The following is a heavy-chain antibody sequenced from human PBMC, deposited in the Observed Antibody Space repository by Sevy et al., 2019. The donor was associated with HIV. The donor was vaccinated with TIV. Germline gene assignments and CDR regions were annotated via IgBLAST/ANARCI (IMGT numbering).Heavy chain of an antibody. CDR2: IGADGAT. J-gene: IGHJ2*01. Sequence: GGSLRLSCAASGFTFSNHGMHWVRQVTGQGLEWVSAIGADGATYYPDSMKGRFTISRENAKNSLYLQMNSLTDGDTAVYYCAREAQTGYFWYFVLWGRGTLVTVSS. V-gene: IGHV3-13*01. D-gene: IGHD3-9*01. CDR1: GFTFSNHG. CDR3: AREAQTGYFWYFVL.